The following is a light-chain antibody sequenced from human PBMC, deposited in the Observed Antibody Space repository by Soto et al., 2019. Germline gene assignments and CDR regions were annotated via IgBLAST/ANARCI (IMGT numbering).Light chain of an antibody. CDR1: SSDIGGYNY. Sequence: QAVVTQPASVSGSPGQSITFSCTGTSSDIGGYNYVSWYQQHPGKAPKLMIYDVTNRPSGVSNRFSGSKSGNTASLTISGLQAEDEADYYCSSYRSSSPYVFGTGTKLTVL. V-gene: IGLV2-14*01. CDR2: DVT. J-gene: IGLJ1*01. CDR3: SSYRSSSPYV.